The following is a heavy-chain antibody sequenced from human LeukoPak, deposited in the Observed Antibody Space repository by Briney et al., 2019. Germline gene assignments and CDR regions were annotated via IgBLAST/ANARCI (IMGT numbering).Heavy chain of an antibody. CDR3: ARGRQEYSYGPRHSYYYYYMDV. V-gene: IGHV4-59*01. J-gene: IGHJ6*03. CDR1: GGSISSYY. CDR2: FYYTGST. Sequence: SETLSLTCTVSGGSISSYYWSWIRQPPGKGLEWIGYFYYTGSTNYNPSLESRVTISVDTSKHQLSLKLSSVTAADTAVYYCARGRQEYSYGPRHSYYYYYMDVWGKGTTVTVSS. D-gene: IGHD5-18*01.